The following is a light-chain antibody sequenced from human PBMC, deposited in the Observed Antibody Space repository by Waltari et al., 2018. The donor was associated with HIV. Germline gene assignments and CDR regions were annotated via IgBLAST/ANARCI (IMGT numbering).Light chain of an antibody. CDR2: SAS. CDR1: QTIVRF. V-gene: IGKV1-39*01. CDR3: QQTYLVPLT. Sequence: DIQMTQFPSSLSASVGERVTITCRASQTIVRFLNWFQQKPGKAPQLLIHSASNLQSGVPSRFSGGASGTDFTLTISSLQPEDFATYYCQQTYLVPLTFGPGTKVEVK. J-gene: IGKJ3*01.